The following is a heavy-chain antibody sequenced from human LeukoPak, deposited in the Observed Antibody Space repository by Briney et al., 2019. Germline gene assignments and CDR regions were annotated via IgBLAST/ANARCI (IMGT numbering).Heavy chain of an antibody. D-gene: IGHD6-13*01. V-gene: IGHV1-2*06. J-gene: IGHJ5*02. CDR2: INPNSGGT. CDR3: ARSGRRSGQQLVGWFDP. CDR1: GYTFTSYD. Sequence: ASVKVSCKASGYTFTSYDINWVRQAPGQGLEWMGRINPNSGGTNYAQKFQGRVTMTRDTSISTAYMELSRLRSDDTAVYYCARSGRRSGQQLVGWFDPWGQGTLVTVSS.